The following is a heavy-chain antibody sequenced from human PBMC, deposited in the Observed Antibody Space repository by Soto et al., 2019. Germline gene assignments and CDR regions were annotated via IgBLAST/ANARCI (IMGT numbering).Heavy chain of an antibody. CDR3: ALARQYYAILTGYYDY. CDR2: IIPIFGTA. CDR1: GGTFSSYA. J-gene: IGHJ4*02. D-gene: IGHD3-9*01. V-gene: IGHV1-69*13. Sequence: SVKVSCKASGGTFSSYAISWVRQAPGQGLEWMGGIIPIFGTANYAQKFQGRVTITVDESTSTAYMELSSLRSEDTAVYYCALARQYYAILTGYYDYWGQGTLVTVSS.